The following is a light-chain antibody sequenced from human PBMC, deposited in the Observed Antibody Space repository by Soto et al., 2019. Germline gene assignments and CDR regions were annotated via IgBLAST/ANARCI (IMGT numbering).Light chain of an antibody. CDR3: VTWDSSQRTGV. Sequence: QSVLTQPPSVSAAPGQKVTISCSGSRSNIGNNYVAWYQQFPGTVPKLLIYNNNRRPPGTPDRFSGSASGTSATLTITRLQTGDEADYFCVTWDSSQRTGVIGGGTQLTVL. CDR1: RSNIGNNY. V-gene: IGLV1-51*01. J-gene: IGLJ3*02. CDR2: NNN.